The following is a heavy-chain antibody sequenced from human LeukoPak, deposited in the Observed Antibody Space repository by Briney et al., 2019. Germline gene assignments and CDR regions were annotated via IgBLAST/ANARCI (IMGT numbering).Heavy chain of an antibody. V-gene: IGHV4-39*01. Sequence: PSETLSLTCTVSGGSISSSDSYWGWIRQPPGKGLEWIGSMYYSGSTYYNPSLKSRVTISVDTSKNQFSLKLNSVTAADTAVYYCARHPPRDCSSSSCYKRWFDPWGKGTLVTVSS. J-gene: IGHJ5*02. CDR2: MYYSGST. D-gene: IGHD2-2*02. CDR3: ARHPPRDCSSSSCYKRWFDP. CDR1: GGSISSSDSY.